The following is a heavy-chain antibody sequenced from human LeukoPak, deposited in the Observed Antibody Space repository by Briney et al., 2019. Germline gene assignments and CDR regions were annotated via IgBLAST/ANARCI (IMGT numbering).Heavy chain of an antibody. V-gene: IGHV3-23*01. J-gene: IGHJ4*02. CDR1: GFTFSSYV. D-gene: IGHD2-8*02. CDR3: ATYRQVLLPFES. Sequence: PGGSLRLSCLASGFTFSSYVMNWVRQTPGKGLEWVSSISVSGGSTFYADSVRGRFTISRDNSKSTLSLQMNSLRAEDTAIYYCATYRQVLLPFESWGQGTLVTVSS. CDR2: ISVSGGST.